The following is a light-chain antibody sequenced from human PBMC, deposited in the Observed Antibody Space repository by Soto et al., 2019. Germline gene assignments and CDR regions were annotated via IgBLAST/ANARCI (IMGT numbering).Light chain of an antibody. Sequence: QSALTQPASVSGSPGQSITISCTGTSSDVGGYNYVSWYQQHPGKAPKPMIYEVSNRPSGVYNRFSGSKSGNTASLTISGLQAEDEADYYCSSYTSSSTLYVFGTGTKLTVL. V-gene: IGLV2-14*01. J-gene: IGLJ1*01. CDR3: SSYTSSSTLYV. CDR2: EVS. CDR1: SSDVGGYNY.